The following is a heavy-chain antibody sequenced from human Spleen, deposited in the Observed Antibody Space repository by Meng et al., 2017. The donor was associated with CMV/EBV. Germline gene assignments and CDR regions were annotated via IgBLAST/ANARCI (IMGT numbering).Heavy chain of an antibody. D-gene: IGHD3-16*02. J-gene: IGHJ4*02. CDR1: GGTFSSYA. Sequence: QVQLVQSGAEVKKPGSSVKVSCKASGGTFSSYAINWVRQAPGKGLEWMGGFDPEDGETIYAQKFQGRVTMTEDTSTDTAYMELSSLRSEDTAVYYCATGLFGGVILPVSSWGQGTLVTVSS. CDR3: ATGLFGGVILPVSS. V-gene: IGHV1-24*01. CDR2: FDPEDGET.